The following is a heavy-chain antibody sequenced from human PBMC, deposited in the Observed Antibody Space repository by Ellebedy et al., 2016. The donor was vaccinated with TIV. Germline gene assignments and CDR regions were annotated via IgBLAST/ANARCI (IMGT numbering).Heavy chain of an antibody. D-gene: IGHD3-3*01. J-gene: IGHJ3*02. Sequence: SETLSLXXTVSGGSVSSGSYYWSWIRQPPGKGLEWIGYIYYSGSTNYNPSLKSRVTISVDTSKNQFSLKLSSVTAADTAVYYCARGNYDFWSGYYTDAFDIWGQGTMVTVSS. V-gene: IGHV4-61*01. CDR1: GGSVSSGSYY. CDR3: ARGNYDFWSGYYTDAFDI. CDR2: IYYSGST.